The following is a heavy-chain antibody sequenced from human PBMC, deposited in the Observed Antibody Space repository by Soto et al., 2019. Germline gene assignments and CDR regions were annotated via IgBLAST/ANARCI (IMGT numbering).Heavy chain of an antibody. CDR2: ISGSAYST. V-gene: IGHV3-23*01. CDR1: GFTFSGHS. J-gene: IGHJ4*02. CDR3: AKDPHS. Sequence: GGSLILSCTSSGFTFSGHSMSWVRQAPGKGLEWVSGISGSAYSTYYADSVEGRFTISRDNSKSTLYLQINSLRADDTAVYYCAKDPHSWGQGTHVNVSS.